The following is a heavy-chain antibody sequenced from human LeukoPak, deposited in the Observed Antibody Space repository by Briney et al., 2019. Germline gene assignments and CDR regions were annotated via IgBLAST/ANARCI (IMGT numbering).Heavy chain of an antibody. D-gene: IGHD3-9*01. CDR1: GYTFTGYY. V-gene: IGHV1-2*06. CDR3: AGSRADDILTGYFLVY. J-gene: IGHJ4*02. Sequence: GASVKVSCKASGYTFTGYYMHWVRQAPGQGLEWMGRINPNSGGTNYAQKFQGRVTMTRDTSISTAYMELSRLRSDDTAVYYCAGSRADDILTGYFLVYWGRGTLVTVSS. CDR2: INPNSGGT.